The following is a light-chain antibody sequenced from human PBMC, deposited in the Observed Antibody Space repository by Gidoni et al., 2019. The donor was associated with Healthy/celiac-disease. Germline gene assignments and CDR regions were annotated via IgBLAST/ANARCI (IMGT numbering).Light chain of an antibody. Sequence: DIVMTQSPHSLAVAPGETATINCRSSQSVLYSDNNNTYLAWYQQKPGQPPKLLIYWASTRESGVPDRFSGSGSGTDFTLTISSLQAEDVAVYYCQQYYRTPLTFXGXTKVEIK. CDR1: QSVLYSDNNNTY. J-gene: IGKJ4*01. CDR2: WAS. CDR3: QQYYRTPLT. V-gene: IGKV4-1*01.